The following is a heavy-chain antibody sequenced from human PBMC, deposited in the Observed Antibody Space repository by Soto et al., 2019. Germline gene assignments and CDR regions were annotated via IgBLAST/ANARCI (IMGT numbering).Heavy chain of an antibody. J-gene: IGHJ3*02. CDR1: GDSVSSNTAA. D-gene: IGHD7-27*01. CDR2: TYYRSKWYN. CDR3: ARDLGAFDI. V-gene: IGHV6-1*01. Sequence: QVQMQQSGPGLVKPSQTLSLTCAVFGDSVSSNTAAWTWIRQSPSRGLEWLGRTYYRSKWYNDYAVSVKSRITINPDTSRNQFSLQLNSVTPEDTAVYYCARDLGAFDIWGQGTMVTVSS.